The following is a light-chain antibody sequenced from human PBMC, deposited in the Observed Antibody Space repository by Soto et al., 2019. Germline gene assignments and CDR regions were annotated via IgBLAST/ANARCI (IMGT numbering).Light chain of an antibody. Sequence: EIVWTQSPGSLSLSPRERATLSCRASQSVSSNHLAWYQQEPGQAPRLLIYGASRRAAGITDRFSGSWSGTDFSLTISRQEPEDVAVYYCQQYGGYTYTFRQGTKVEIK. J-gene: IGKJ2*01. CDR2: GAS. CDR1: QSVSSNH. CDR3: QQYGGYTYT. V-gene: IGKV3-20*01.